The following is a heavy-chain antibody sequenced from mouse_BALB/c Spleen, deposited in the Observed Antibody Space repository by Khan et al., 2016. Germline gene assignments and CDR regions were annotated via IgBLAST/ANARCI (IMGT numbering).Heavy chain of an antibody. Sequence: QVQLQQPGPELVKPGASVKISCKASGYIFTDYYINWVKQKPGQGLEWIGWSYPGSGNTKYNEKFKGKATLTVDTSSSTAYMQISSLTSEDTAVYLCASGRVRGMDYWGQGTSVTVSS. CDR3: ASGRVRGMDY. CDR1: GYIFTDYY. D-gene: IGHD2-14*01. V-gene: IGHV1-84*02. CDR2: SYPGSGNT. J-gene: IGHJ4*01.